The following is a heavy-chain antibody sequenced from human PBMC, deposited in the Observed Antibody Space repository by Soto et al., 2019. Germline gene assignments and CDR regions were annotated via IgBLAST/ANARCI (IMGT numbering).Heavy chain of an antibody. CDR3: VKDRSSSWSFDY. CDR1: GFTFSRSG. CDR2: ISHDGRDN. J-gene: IGHJ4*02. V-gene: IGHV3-30*18. D-gene: IGHD6-13*01. Sequence: GGSLRLSCAASGFTFSRSGMHWVRHAPGKGLEWVAVISHDGRDNHYADFVKGRFTISRDNSKNTLYLQMNSLRTEDTAVYYCVKDRSSSWSFDYWGQGALVTVSS.